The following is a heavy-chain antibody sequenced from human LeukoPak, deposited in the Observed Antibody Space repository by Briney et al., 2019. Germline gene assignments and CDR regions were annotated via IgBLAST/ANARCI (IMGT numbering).Heavy chain of an antibody. CDR1: GGSVSSYY. CDR2: IYTSGST. V-gene: IGHV4-4*07. CDR3: ARDTYYYDSRGYKRLDY. D-gene: IGHD3-22*01. J-gene: IGHJ4*02. Sequence: SETLSLTCTVSGGSVSSYYWSWIRQPAGKGLEWIGRIYTSGSTNYNPSLQSRVTMSVDTSKNQFSLKLSSVTAADTAVYYCARDTYYYDSRGYKRLDYWGQGTLVTVSS.